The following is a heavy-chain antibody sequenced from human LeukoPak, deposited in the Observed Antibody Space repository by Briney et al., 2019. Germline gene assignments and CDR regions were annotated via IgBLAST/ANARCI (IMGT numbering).Heavy chain of an antibody. V-gene: IGHV4-34*01. CDR3: ARVDEGSYYPDY. D-gene: IGHD1-26*01. CDR1: GGSFSGYY. CDR2: INHSGST. Sequence: SETLSLTCAVYGGSFSGYYWSWIRQPPGKGLEWIGEINHSGSTNYNPSLKSRVTISVDTSKNQFSLKLSSVTAADTAVYYCARVDEGSYYPDYWGQGTLVTVSS. J-gene: IGHJ4*02.